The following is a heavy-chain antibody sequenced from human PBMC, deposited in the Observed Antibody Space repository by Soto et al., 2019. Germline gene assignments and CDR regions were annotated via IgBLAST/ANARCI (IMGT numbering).Heavy chain of an antibody. CDR3: AREAVRAYFDY. CDR1: GGTFSSYA. CDR2: IIPIFGTA. J-gene: IGHJ4*02. V-gene: IGHV1-69*06. Sequence: GASVKVSCKASGGTFSSYAISWVRQAPGQGLEWMGGIIPIFGTANYAQKFQGRVTITADKSTSTAYMELSGLRSEDTAVYYCAREAVRAYFDYWGQGTLVTVSS.